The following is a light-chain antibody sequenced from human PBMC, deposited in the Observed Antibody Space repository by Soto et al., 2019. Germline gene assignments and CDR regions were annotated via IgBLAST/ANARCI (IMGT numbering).Light chain of an antibody. J-gene: IGLJ1*01. V-gene: IGLV2-14*01. CDR2: EVS. CDR1: SSDVGGYDY. Sequence: QSALTQPASVSGSPGQSITISCTGTSSDVGGYDYASWYQIHPGKAPKLMVFEVSNRPSGVSYRFSGSKSGNTASLTISGLQAEDEADYFCSSYSISTAYLFGTGTKVTVL. CDR3: SSYSISTAYL.